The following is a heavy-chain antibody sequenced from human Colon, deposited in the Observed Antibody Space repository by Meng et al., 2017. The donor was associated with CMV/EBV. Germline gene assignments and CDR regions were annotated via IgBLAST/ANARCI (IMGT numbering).Heavy chain of an antibody. J-gene: IGHJ5*02. Sequence: SETLSLTCTVSGESMRSHYWSWIRQPPGKGLEWMGHVYYSGSSNYNPSLKSRVTMSVDTSKNQFSLKVTSVTAADTAVYYCARESRGSWYDNWFDPWGQGTLVTVSS. CDR2: VYYSGSS. D-gene: IGHD6-13*01. CDR1: GESMRSHY. CDR3: ARESRGSWYDNWFDP. V-gene: IGHV4-59*11.